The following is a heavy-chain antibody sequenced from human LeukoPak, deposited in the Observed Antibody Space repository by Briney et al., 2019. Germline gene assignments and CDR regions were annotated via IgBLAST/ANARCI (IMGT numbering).Heavy chain of an antibody. CDR2: ITWNSGST. CDR1: RFTFDDYA. Sequence: AGGSLRLSCAASRFTFDDYAMNWVRQAPGKGLEWVSGITWNSGSTGYADSVKGRFTISRDNAKNSLYLQMNSLRAEDTAVYYCARSLATGGYSYGYITDWGQGTLVTVSS. J-gene: IGHJ4*02. D-gene: IGHD5-18*01. V-gene: IGHV3-9*01. CDR3: ARSLATGGYSYGYITD.